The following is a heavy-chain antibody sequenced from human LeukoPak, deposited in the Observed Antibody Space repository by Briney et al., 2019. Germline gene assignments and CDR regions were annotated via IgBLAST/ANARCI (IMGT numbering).Heavy chain of an antibody. D-gene: IGHD6-19*01. J-gene: IGHJ6*02. V-gene: IGHV1-24*01. Sequence: ASVKVSCKVSGYTLTELSMHWVRQAPGKGLEWMGGFDPEDGETIYAQKFQGRVTMTEDTSTDTAYMELSSLRSEDTAVYYCATDRKDSSGWLSYGMDAWGQGTTVTVSS. CDR1: GYTLTELS. CDR2: FDPEDGET. CDR3: ATDRKDSSGWLSYGMDA.